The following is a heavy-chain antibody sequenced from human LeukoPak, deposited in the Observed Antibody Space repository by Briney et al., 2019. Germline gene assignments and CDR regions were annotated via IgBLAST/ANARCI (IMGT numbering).Heavy chain of an antibody. CDR3: ARAQGSSWYVADY. D-gene: IGHD6-13*01. CDR1: GGSISTYY. Sequence: SETLSLTCTVSGGSISTYYWSWIRQPPGKGLEWIGHIYYSGSTNYNPSLKSRVTISVDTSKNQFSLKLSSVTAADTAVYYCARAQGSSWYVADYWGQGTLVTVSS. V-gene: IGHV4-59*01. CDR2: IYYSGST. J-gene: IGHJ4*02.